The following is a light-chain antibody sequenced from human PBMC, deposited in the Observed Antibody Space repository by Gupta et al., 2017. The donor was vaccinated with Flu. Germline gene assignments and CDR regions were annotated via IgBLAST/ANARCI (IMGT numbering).Light chain of an antibody. CDR3: QQDDNFPLT. Sequence: EIQMTQSPSSVSASIGDRVTITCRASQSISYYVAWYQQKPGEAPQLLIYGASNLHSGVPSRFSGSGTGTDFTLTISSLQPEDIATYYCQQDDNFPLTFGGGTKVDIE. J-gene: IGKJ4*01. V-gene: IGKV1-12*01. CDR2: GAS. CDR1: QSISYY.